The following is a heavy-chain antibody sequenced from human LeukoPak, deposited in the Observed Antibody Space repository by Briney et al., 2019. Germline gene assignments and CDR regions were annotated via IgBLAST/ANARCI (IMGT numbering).Heavy chain of an antibody. Sequence: GASVKVSCKASGYTFTSYAMHWVRQAPGQRLEWMGWINAGNGNTEYSQKFQGRVTITRDTSASTAYMELSSLRSEDTAVYYCARAHHYYFDYWGQGTLVTVSS. CDR2: INAGNGNT. J-gene: IGHJ4*02. CDR3: ARAHHYYFDY. CDR1: GYTFTSYA. V-gene: IGHV1-3*01.